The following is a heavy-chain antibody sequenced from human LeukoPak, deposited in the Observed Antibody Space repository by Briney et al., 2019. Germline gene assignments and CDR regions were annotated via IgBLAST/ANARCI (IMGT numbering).Heavy chain of an antibody. D-gene: IGHD5-12*01. CDR1: GFTFSSYE. CDR2: ISSSGNTK. V-gene: IGHV3-48*03. CDR3: VRDVGYSAYD. J-gene: IGHJ4*02. Sequence: TGGSLRLSCAASGFTFSSYEMNWVRQAPGKGLEWVSYISSSGNTKYYAGSVKGRFTVSRDNAKNSLYLQMNSLRAEDTAVYYCVRDVGYSAYDWGQGTLVTVSS.